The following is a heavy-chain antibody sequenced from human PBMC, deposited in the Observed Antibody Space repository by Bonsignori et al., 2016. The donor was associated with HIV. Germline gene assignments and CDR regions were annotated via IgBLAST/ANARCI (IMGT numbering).Heavy chain of an antibody. CDR3: AKDRPINRGSYYDLFDY. Sequence: GGSLRLSCAASGFTFSSSAMNWVRQAPGKGLEWVSTISDAGGTTYYADSVKGRFTISRDNSRNTLYLQMNSLGAEDTAVYYCAKDRPINRGSYYDLFDYWGPGNPGHRLL. CDR2: ISDAGGTT. D-gene: IGHD1-26*01. CDR1: GFTFSSSA. V-gene: IGHV3-23*01. J-gene: IGHJ4*02.